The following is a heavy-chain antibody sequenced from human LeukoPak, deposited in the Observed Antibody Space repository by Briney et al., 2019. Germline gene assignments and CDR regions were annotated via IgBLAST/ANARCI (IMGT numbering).Heavy chain of an antibody. J-gene: IGHJ6*03. Sequence: NSSGTLSLTCAVSGGSISSSNWWSWVRQPPGKGLEWIGEIYHSGSTNYNPSLKSRVTISVDTSKNQFSLKLSSVTAADTAVYYCARVSQSVGATFYYYYYMDVWGKGTTVTISS. D-gene: IGHD1-26*01. CDR1: GGSISSSNW. CDR2: IYHSGST. CDR3: ARVSQSVGATFYYYYYMDV. V-gene: IGHV4-4*02.